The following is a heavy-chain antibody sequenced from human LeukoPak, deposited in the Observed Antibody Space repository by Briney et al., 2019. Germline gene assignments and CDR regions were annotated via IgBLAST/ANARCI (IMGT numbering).Heavy chain of an antibody. D-gene: IGHD6-19*01. V-gene: IGHV4-34*01. CDR1: GGSFSGYS. CDR3: ARCDSGGWFFDS. CDR2: INQSGST. Sequence: SETLSLTCAVSGGSFSGYSWNWIRLSPGKGLEWIGEINQSGSTKYNPSLKSRVTISIDTSKSQFSMRLNSVTAADTALYYCARCDSGGWFFDSWGQGALVTVSS. J-gene: IGHJ5*01.